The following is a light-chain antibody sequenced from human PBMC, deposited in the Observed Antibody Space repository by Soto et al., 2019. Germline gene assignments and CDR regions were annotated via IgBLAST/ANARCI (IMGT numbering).Light chain of an antibody. CDR2: RNN. CDR3: QSYDSSLSALYV. V-gene: IGLV1-40*01. J-gene: IGLJ1*01. Sequence: QSVLTQSPSVSGAPGQRVTISCTGSSSNIGAGYEVHWYQQRPGTAPKLLIYRNNNRPSGVPDRFSGSKSATSASLAITGLQAEDEADYYCQSYDSSLSALYVFGTGTKVTVL. CDR1: SSNIGAGYE.